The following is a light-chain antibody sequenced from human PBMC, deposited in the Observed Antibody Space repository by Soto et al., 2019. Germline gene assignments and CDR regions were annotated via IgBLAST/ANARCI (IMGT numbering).Light chain of an antibody. CDR1: QGIRNN. Sequence: DIQMTQSPSSLFASVGDRVAITCRASQGIRNNLGWYQQKPGKAPKRLIYGTSNLQYGPPSRFCGSGSRTEFTLTITCLQPEDFGTNYCIEYDTYPRTFGQETTVDIK. J-gene: IGKJ1*01. CDR2: GTS. V-gene: IGKV1-17*01. CDR3: IEYDTYPRT.